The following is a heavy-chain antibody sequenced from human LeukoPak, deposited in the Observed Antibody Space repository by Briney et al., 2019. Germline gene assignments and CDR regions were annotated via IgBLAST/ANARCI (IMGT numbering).Heavy chain of an antibody. Sequence: GGSLRLSCAASGFAFKTYWMHWVRQAPGKGLVWVSRINTDESYTDYADSVKGRFTISRDNAKNTLYLQMSSLRAEDTAVYYCARGGSIPFEYWGQGTLVTVSS. CDR2: INTDESYT. D-gene: IGHD3-10*01. J-gene: IGHJ4*02. V-gene: IGHV3-74*01. CDR3: ARGGSIPFEY. CDR1: GFAFKTYW.